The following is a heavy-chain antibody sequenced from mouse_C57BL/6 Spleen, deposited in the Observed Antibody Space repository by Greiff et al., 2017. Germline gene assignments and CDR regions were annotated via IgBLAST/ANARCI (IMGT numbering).Heavy chain of an antibody. J-gene: IGHJ4*01. CDR2: IHPNSGST. CDR1: GYTFTSYW. V-gene: IGHV1-64*01. Sequence: QVQLQQPGAELVKPGASAKLSCKASGYTFTSYWMHWVKQRPGQGLEWIGMIHPNSGSTNYNEKFKSKATLTVDKSSSTAYMQLSSLTSEDSAVYYCARWDYYGSSSLYYYAMDYWGQGTSVTVSS. D-gene: IGHD1-1*01. CDR3: ARWDYYGSSSLYYYAMDY.